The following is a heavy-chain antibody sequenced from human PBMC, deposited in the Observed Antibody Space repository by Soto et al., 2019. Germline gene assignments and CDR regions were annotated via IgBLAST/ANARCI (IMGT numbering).Heavy chain of an antibody. V-gene: IGHV4-59*02. D-gene: IGHD6-13*01. CDR2: IYYSGST. J-gene: IGHJ4*02. Sequence: TSETLSLTCTVSGDSVSSYYWSWIRQPPGKGLEWIGYIYYSGSTSYNPSLMSRVTISLDTSKSQFSLQLSSVTAADTAVYSCARYGGSNLYYFDSWGQGTLVTVSS. CDR3: ARYGGSNLYYFDS. CDR1: GDSVSSYY.